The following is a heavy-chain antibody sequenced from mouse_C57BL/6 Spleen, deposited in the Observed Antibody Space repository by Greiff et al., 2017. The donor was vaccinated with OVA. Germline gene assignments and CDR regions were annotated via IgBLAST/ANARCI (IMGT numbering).Heavy chain of an antibody. Sequence: VQLQQPGAELVRPGASVKLSCKASGYTFTSYWMDWVKQRPGQGLEWIGYIYPSDSDTHYNHKFKGQSTLTVDKSSSTAYMQLSSLTSEDSAVFYCAREGDGAWFAYWAKGLWATALQ. CDR2: IYPSDSDT. CDR1: GYTFTSYW. V-gene: IGHV1-61*01. D-gene: IGHD2-3*01. J-gene: IGHJ3*01. CDR3: AREGDGAWFAY.